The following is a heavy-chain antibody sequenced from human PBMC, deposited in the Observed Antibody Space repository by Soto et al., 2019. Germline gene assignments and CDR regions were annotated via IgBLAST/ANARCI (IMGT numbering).Heavy chain of an antibody. CDR3: AKALVAAAALRELDY. Sequence: GGSLRLSCAASGFTFSSYAMSWVRQAPGKGLEWVSDITNSGGSTYYAESVKGRFTISRDNSKNTLYLQMKSLRAEDTAVYYCAKALVAAAALRELDYWGQGTLVTVSS. J-gene: IGHJ4*02. D-gene: IGHD2-15*01. CDR2: ITNSGGST. V-gene: IGHV3-23*01. CDR1: GFTFSSYA.